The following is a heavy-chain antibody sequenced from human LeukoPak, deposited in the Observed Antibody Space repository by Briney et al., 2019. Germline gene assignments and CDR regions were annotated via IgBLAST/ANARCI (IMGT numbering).Heavy chain of an antibody. Sequence: SQTLSFTCTVSGGSISSGSYYWSWTRQPAGKGLEWIGRIYTSGSTNYNPSLKSRVTISVDTSKNQFSLKLSSVTAADTAVYYCARNKKYSYGLYYFDYWGQGTLVTVSS. CDR2: IYTSGST. CDR1: GGSISSGSYY. CDR3: ARNKKYSYGLYYFDY. J-gene: IGHJ4*02. V-gene: IGHV4-61*02. D-gene: IGHD5-18*01.